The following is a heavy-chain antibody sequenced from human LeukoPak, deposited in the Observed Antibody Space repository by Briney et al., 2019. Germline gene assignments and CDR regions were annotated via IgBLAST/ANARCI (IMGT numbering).Heavy chain of an antibody. CDR3: AKGREDFWSGYYRGGYFDY. D-gene: IGHD3-3*01. CDR1: GFTFTSYA. CDR2: ISSGGGSR. V-gene: IGHV3-23*01. Sequence: GGSLRLSCAASGFTFTSYAMSWVRQAPGKGLEWVSVISSGGGSRYYADSVKGRLTISRDNSKNTLYLQMNSLRAEDTAVYYCAKGREDFWSGYYRGGYFDYWGQGTLVTVSS. J-gene: IGHJ4*02.